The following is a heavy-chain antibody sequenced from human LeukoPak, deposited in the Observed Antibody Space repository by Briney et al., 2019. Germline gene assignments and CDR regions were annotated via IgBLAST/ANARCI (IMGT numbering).Heavy chain of an antibody. CDR3: AKGGTWTRTFDY. D-gene: IGHD1/OR15-1a*01. CDR2: ISYDGSNK. CDR1: GFTFSSYG. J-gene: IGHJ4*02. Sequence: QTGGSLRLSCAASGFTFSSYGMHWVRQAPGKGLEWVAVISYDGSNKYYADSVKGRFTISRDDSKNTLYLQMNSLRAEDTAVYYCAKGGTWTRTFDYWGQGTLVTVSS. V-gene: IGHV3-30*18.